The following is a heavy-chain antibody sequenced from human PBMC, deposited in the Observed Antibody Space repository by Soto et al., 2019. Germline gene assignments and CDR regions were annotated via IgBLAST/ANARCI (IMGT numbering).Heavy chain of an antibody. V-gene: IGHV3-53*02. Sequence: EVQLVETGGGLIQPGGSLRLSCAASGFTVSSNYMSWVRQAPGKGLEWVSVMYSGGSTYYADSVKGRFTISRDNSKNTLYLQMNSLRAEDTAVYYCARDRRARFLEWTVPDYYYGMDVWGQGTTVTVSS. J-gene: IGHJ6*02. D-gene: IGHD3-3*01. CDR3: ARDRRARFLEWTVPDYYYGMDV. CDR1: GFTVSSNY. CDR2: MYSGGST.